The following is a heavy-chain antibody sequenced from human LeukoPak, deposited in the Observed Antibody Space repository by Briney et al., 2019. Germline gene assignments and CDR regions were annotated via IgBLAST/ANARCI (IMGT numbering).Heavy chain of an antibody. V-gene: IGHV3-7*01. J-gene: IGHJ6*03. CDR1: GFTFGSYW. CDR3: ARWERGYSYGEIYYYYYMDV. Sequence: PGGSLRLSCAASGFTFGSYWMSWVRQAPGKGLEWVANIKQDGSEKYYVDSVKGRFTISRDNAKNSLYLQMNSLRAEDTAVYYCARWERGYSYGEIYYYYYMDVWGKGTTVTVSS. CDR2: IKQDGSEK. D-gene: IGHD5-18*01.